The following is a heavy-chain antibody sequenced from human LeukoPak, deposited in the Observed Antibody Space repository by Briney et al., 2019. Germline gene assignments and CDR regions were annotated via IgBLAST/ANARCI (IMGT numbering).Heavy chain of an antibody. CDR3: AREAYGDYVMDY. V-gene: IGHV1-2*04. CDR1: GYTFTGYY. Sequence: ASVKVSCKASGYTFTGYYMRWVRQAPGQGLEWMGWINPNSGGTNYAQKFQGWVTMTRDMSISTACMELSRLRSDDTAVYYCAREAYGDYVMDYWGQGTLVTVSS. D-gene: IGHD4-17*01. J-gene: IGHJ4*02. CDR2: INPNSGGT.